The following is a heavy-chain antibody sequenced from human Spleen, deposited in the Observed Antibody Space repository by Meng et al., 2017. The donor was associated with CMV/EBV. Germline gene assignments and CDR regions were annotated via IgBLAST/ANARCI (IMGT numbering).Heavy chain of an antibody. Sequence: EGQLGGSSGGVVLPGGSLGLSCAASGFTFRTYWMHWVRQIPGKGLVWVSCIKNDGSGTMYADSVRGRFTISRDDAKSTMYLQMNNLRVEDTAVYYCARHAGEPLDYWGQGALVTVSS. V-gene: IGHV3-74*03. CDR3: ARHAGEPLDY. J-gene: IGHJ4*02. D-gene: IGHD1-14*01. CDR1: GFTFRTYW. CDR2: IKNDGSGT.